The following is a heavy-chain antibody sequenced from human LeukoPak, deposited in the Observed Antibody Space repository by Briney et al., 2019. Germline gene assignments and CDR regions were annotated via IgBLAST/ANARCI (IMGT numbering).Heavy chain of an antibody. J-gene: IGHJ4*02. V-gene: IGHV3-23*01. CDR2: ISDNGGVT. CDR3: ARHDFWSGFKGGDY. D-gene: IGHD3-3*01. CDR1: GFTFSSYA. Sequence: GGSLRLSCAASGFTFSSYAMSWVRQAPGKGLEWVSIISDNGGVTFYADSVKGRFTISRENSKNTLYLQMTSLRAEDTAFYYCARHDFWSGFKGGDYWGQGTLVTVSS.